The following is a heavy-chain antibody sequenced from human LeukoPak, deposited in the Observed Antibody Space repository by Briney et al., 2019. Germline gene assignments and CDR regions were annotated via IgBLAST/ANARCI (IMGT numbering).Heavy chain of an antibody. J-gene: IGHJ4*02. CDR1: GGSISSSSYY. D-gene: IGHD3-22*01. V-gene: IGHV4-39*02. CDR2: IYYSGST. Sequence: SETLSLTCTVSGGSISSSSYYRGWIRQPPGKGLEWIGSIYYSGSTYYNPSLKSRVTISVDTSKNQFSLKLSSVTAADTAVYYCAREAFGYYDSSGQHDYWGQGTLVTVSS. CDR3: AREAFGYYDSSGQHDY.